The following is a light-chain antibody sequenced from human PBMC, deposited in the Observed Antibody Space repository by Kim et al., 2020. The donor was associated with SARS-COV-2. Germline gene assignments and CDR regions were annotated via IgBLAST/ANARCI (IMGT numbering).Light chain of an antibody. V-gene: IGKV3-15*01. Sequence: VSPGERATLYCRASQSVSSNLAWYPQKPGHAPRLGIHGASPRATGSPARCSGSGSGTEFTLSSIRLRSEAYAVYYCQQYNSWAPTVGAGTKVDIK. CDR1: QSVSSN. CDR2: GAS. CDR3: QQYNSWAPT. J-gene: IGKJ4*01.